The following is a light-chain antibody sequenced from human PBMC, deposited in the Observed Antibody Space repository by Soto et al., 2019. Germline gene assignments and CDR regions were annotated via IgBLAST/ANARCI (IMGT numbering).Light chain of an antibody. CDR2: DVS. CDR1: SSDVGGYNY. J-gene: IGLJ2*01. Sequence: QSALTQPASVSGSPGQSNTISCTGTSSDVGGYNYVSWYQQHPGKAPKLMIYDVSNRPSGVSNRFSGSKSGNTASLTISGLQAEDEADYYCSSYTSSSTLGHVVFGGGTKLTVL. CDR3: SSYTSSSTLGHVV. V-gene: IGLV2-14*01.